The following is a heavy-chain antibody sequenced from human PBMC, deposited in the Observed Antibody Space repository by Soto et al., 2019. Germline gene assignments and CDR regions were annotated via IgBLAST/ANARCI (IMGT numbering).Heavy chain of an antibody. V-gene: IGHV3-30*04. D-gene: IGHD3-10*01. J-gene: IGHJ6*02. CDR2: ISRDGGSE. CDR1: GFTLSPYS. Sequence: QVQLVESGGGVVQPGKSLRLSCVYSGFTLSPYSLHWVRQPPGKGLEWVAVISRDGGSEYYADSVRGRFTISRDHSKSTLYLEMNSLRTEDTAVYFCARDRGFGELSPRTNYYYGMDVWGRGTTVTVSS. CDR3: ARDRGFGELSPRTNYYYGMDV.